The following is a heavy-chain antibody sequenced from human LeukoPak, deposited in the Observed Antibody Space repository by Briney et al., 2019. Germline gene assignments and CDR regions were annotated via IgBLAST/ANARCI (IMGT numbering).Heavy chain of an antibody. CDR1: GFTFSSYE. V-gene: IGHV3-48*03. CDR3: ARDATAAAAGTAGFDY. J-gene: IGHJ4*02. Sequence: GGSLRLSCAASGFTFSSYEMNWVRQAPGKGLEWVSYISSSSSTIYYADSVKGRFTISRDNAKNSLYLQMNSLRAEDTAVYYCARDATAAAAGTAGFDYWGQGTLVTVSS. D-gene: IGHD6-13*01. CDR2: ISSSSSTI.